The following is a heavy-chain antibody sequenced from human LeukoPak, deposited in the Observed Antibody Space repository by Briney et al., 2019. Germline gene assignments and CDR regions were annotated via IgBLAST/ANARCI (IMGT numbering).Heavy chain of an antibody. Sequence: PSETLSLTCTVSGGSISSSDYYWGWIRQPPGKGLEWIGAISSSGSTYYNPSLKSRVTISVDSSKNQFSLKLGSVTAADTAVYYCARRTSNPVGAIDYWGQGTLVTVSS. CDR3: ARRTSNPVGAIDY. V-gene: IGHV4-39*01. CDR2: ISSSGST. J-gene: IGHJ4*02. D-gene: IGHD1-26*01. CDR1: GGSISSSDYY.